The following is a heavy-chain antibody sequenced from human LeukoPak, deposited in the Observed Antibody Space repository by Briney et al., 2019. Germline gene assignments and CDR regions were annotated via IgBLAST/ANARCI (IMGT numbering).Heavy chain of an antibody. CDR2: INPNSGGT. CDR1: GYTFTGYY. Sequence: ASVKVSCKASGYTFTGYYMHWVRQAPGQGLEWMGWINPNSGGTNYAQKFQGRVTMTRDTSISTAYMELSRLRSDDTVVYYCARDHMVDWLPTRDAFDIWGQGTMVTVSS. V-gene: IGHV1-2*02. CDR3: ARDHMVDWLPTRDAFDI. D-gene: IGHD3-9*01. J-gene: IGHJ3*02.